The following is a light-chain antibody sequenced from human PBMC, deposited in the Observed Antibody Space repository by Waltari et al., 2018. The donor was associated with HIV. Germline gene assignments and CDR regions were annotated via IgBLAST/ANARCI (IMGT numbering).Light chain of an antibody. CDR2: EVI. CDR1: SSDVGGYDS. J-gene: IGLJ3*02. CDR3: CSYAGTYTYVL. V-gene: IGLV2-11*01. Sequence: QSALTQPRSVSGSPGQSVTISCTGTSSDVGGYDSVSWYLQHPGKVPKLIIYEVIKRPSGFPDRFSGSKAGNTASLTISGLQTEDEAEYFCCSYAGTYTYVLFGGGTKLTVL.